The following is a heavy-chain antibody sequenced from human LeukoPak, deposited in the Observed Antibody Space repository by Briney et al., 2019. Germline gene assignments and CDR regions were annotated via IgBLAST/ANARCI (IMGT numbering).Heavy chain of an antibody. Sequence: GASVKVSCKAAGYTFTDYFMHWVRQAPGQGLEWMGWITPNSGGTNYAQKFQGRVTMTRDTSISTAYMELNRLTSDDTAVYYCTRPAATGHFDSWGQGTLVTVSS. CDR1: GYTFTDYF. J-gene: IGHJ4*02. CDR3: TRPAATGHFDS. CDR2: ITPNSGGT. D-gene: IGHD6-13*01. V-gene: IGHV1-2*02.